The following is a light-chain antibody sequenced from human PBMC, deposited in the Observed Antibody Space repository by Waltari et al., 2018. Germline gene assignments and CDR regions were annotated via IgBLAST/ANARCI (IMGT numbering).Light chain of an antibody. Sequence: DIQMTQSPSSLSASVGDRVSITCRASQSINNYLNWYQQKPGTAPKLLIYAASRLESEVPSRFSGSGSGTDYTLTISGLQPEDFATYYCHQSYSSHSFGQGTKLGVK. J-gene: IGKJ2*03. V-gene: IGKV1-39*01. CDR1: QSINNY. CDR2: AAS. CDR3: HQSYSSHS.